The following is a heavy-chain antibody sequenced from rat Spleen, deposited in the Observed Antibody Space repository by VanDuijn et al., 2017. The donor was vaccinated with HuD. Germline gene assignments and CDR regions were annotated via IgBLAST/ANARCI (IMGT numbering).Heavy chain of an antibody. J-gene: IGHJ4*01. D-gene: IGHD1-1*01. Sequence: EVQLVESGGGFVQPGRSMKLSCAASGFTFDDYYMAWVRQAPKKGLEWVASISYEGSSTYYRDSVKGRFTISRDNAKSTLYLQMDSLRSEDTATYYCARQGYTPGHVMDAWGQGASVTVSS. CDR1: GFTFDDYY. V-gene: IGHV5-22*01. CDR2: ISYEGSST. CDR3: ARQGYTPGHVMDA.